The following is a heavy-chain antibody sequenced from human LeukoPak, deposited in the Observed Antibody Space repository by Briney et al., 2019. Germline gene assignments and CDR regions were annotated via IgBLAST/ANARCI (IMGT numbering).Heavy chain of an antibody. J-gene: IGHJ4*02. CDR3: ARGRGYSYGYTRGYFDY. Sequence: SETLSLTCTVSGDSISSSSSYWGWIRQPPGKGLEWIGSIYYSGSTYYNPSLKSRVTISVDTSKNQFSLKLSSVTAADTAVYYCARGRGYSYGYTRGYFDYWGQGTLVTVSS. CDR2: IYYSGST. V-gene: IGHV4-39*01. D-gene: IGHD5-18*01. CDR1: GDSISSSSSY.